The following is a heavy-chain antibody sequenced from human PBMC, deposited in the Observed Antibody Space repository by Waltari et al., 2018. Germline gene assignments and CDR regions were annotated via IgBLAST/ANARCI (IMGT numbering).Heavy chain of an antibody. J-gene: IGHJ6*02. V-gene: IGHV3-23*01. CDR1: GFTFSSYA. D-gene: IGHD3-10*01. CDR3: AKGYGSGSYYKKDYYYYGMDV. CDR2: ISGSGGST. Sequence: EVQLLESGGGLVQPGGSLRLSCAASGFTFSSYAMSWVRQAPGKGLEWVSAISGSGGSTYYADSVKGRFTISRDNSKNTLYLQMNSLRAEDTAVYYCAKGYGSGSYYKKDYYYYGMDVWGQGTTVTVSS.